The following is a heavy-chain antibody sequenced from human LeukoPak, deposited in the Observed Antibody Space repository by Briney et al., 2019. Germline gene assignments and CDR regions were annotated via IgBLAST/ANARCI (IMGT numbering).Heavy chain of an antibody. V-gene: IGHV3-21*01. J-gene: IGHJ6*02. D-gene: IGHD1-26*01. CDR1: GFTFSSYS. CDR3: ARDFPWELALDYYYGMDV. Sequence: PGGSLRLSCAASGFTFSSYSMNWVRQAPGKGLEWVSSISSSSSYIYYADSVKGRFTISRDNAKNSPYLQMNSLRAEDTAVYYCARDFPWELALDYYYGMDVWGQGTTVTVSS. CDR2: ISSSSSYI.